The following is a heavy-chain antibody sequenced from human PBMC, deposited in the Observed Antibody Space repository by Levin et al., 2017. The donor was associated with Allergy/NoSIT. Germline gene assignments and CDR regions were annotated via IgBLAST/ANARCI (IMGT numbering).Heavy chain of an antibody. CDR1: GFSFGGYA. CDR3: SNYAAGAWDN. D-gene: IGHD6-19*01. CDR2: IRSKDYGETT. V-gene: IGHV3-49*04. J-gene: IGHJ4*02. Sequence: GGSLRLSCSATGFSFGGYAVTWVRQAPGKGLEWVGFIRSKDYGETTEYAASVKGRFALSRDDSNSIAYLQMNSLKTEDTAVYYCSNYAAGAWDNWGQGTLVTVSS.